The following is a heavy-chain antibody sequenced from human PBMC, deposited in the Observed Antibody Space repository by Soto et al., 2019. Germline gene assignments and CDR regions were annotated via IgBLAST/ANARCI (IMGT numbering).Heavy chain of an antibody. Sequence: QVQLVESGGDVVQPGRSLRLSCETSGFSFSSYVLHWVRQAPGKGLEWVAVLSYDERDKYYADSVKGRFTISRDNSKNTLYLQMNSLRTEDTAVYYCAREGSGDAYSAGGAMDCWGQGTLVTVSS. CDR3: AREGSGDAYSAGGAMDC. J-gene: IGHJ4*02. V-gene: IGHV3-30*04. D-gene: IGHD4-4*01. CDR2: LSYDERDK. CDR1: GFSFSSYV.